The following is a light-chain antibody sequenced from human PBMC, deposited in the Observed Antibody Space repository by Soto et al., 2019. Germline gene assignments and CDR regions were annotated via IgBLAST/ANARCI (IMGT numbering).Light chain of an antibody. CDR2: EVN. V-gene: IGLV2-14*01. Sequence: QSALTQPASLSGSPGQSITISCTGTSSDIGAYDYVSWFQQHPGKAPKLMISEVNNRPSGVSNRFSGSKSGNRASLTISGLLTEDEADYYCSSFTTSNTYVFGTGTKLTVL. CDR3: SSFTTSNTYV. J-gene: IGLJ1*01. CDR1: SSDIGAYDY.